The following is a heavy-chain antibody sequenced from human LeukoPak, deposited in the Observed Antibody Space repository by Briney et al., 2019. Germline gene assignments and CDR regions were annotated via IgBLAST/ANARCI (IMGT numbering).Heavy chain of an antibody. D-gene: IGHD3-22*01. CDR3: ARANYYDSSGYYLIDHYFDY. V-gene: IGHV3-20*04. Sequence: GGSLRLSCAASGFTSDDYGMSWVRQAPGKGLEWVSGINWDGGSTGYADSVKGRFTISRDNAKNSLYLQMNSLRAEDTALYYCARANYYDSSGYYLIDHYFDYWGQGTLVTVSS. CDR1: GFTSDDYG. CDR2: INWDGGST. J-gene: IGHJ4*02.